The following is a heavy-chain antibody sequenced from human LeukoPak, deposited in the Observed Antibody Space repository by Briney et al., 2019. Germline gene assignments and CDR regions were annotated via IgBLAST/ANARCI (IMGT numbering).Heavy chain of an antibody. CDR2: ISAAGAGT. CDR3: AKLIESASAY. Sequence: GGSLRLSCVASGFSFSTYAMIWARQTPGKGLEWVSSISAAGAGTYYTESVKGRFTIFRDNFKNTLYLQMNSLRAEDSALYYCAKLIESASAYWGQGTLVTVSS. CDR1: GFSFSTYA. D-gene: IGHD2-8*01. V-gene: IGHV3-23*01. J-gene: IGHJ4*02.